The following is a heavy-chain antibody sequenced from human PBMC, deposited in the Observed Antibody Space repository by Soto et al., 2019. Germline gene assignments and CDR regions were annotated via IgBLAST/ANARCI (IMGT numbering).Heavy chain of an antibody. Sequence: EVQLLESGGKLVQPGGSLTLSCAASGFTFSTYAMAWVRQAPGKGLEWVSGVSASGLNTDYADPVKGRFYISRDNSKNTVSLHMSSLRAEDTALHYCAKDRPQRTSGYVFDYWGQGTPVTVSS. D-gene: IGHD5-18*01. J-gene: IGHJ4*02. CDR2: VSASGLNT. CDR1: GFTFSTYA. CDR3: AKDRPQRTSGYVFDY. V-gene: IGHV3-23*01.